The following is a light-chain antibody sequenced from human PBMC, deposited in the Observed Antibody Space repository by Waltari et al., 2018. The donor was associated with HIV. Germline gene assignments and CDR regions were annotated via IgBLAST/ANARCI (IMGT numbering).Light chain of an antibody. CDR3: QQYYSTPRT. V-gene: IGKV4-1*01. CDR2: WAS. J-gene: IGKJ4*01. CDR1: QSVLFSSNNTNY. Sequence: DVVLTQSPDSLAVSLGARATINCKSSQSVLFSSNNTNYLTWYQQKTGQPPNPLLYWASNREYAVPDRFSGSGSEADVTLNISSLQAEGVAVYYCQQYYSTPRTSGGGTKVEIK.